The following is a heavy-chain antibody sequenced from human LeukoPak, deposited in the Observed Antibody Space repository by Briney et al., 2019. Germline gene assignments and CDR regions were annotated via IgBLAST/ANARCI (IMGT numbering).Heavy chain of an antibody. CDR2: IKSKTDGGTT. D-gene: IGHD2-21*02. J-gene: IGHJ4*02. CDR3: TKTPPYCGGDCYSNY. CDR1: GFTFSNAR. V-gene: IGHV3-15*07. Sequence: GGSLRLSCAASGFTFSNARMNWVRQAPGKGLEWVGRIKSKTDGGTTDYAAPVKGRFTISRDDSKNTLYLQMNSLKTEDTAVYYCTKTPPYCGGDCYSNYWGQGTLVTVSS.